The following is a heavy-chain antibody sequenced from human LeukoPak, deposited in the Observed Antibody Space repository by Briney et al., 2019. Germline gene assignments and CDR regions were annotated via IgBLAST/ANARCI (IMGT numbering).Heavy chain of an antibody. J-gene: IGHJ6*02. V-gene: IGHV1-46*01. CDR2: INPIRGST. D-gene: IGHD1-7*01. Sequence: GASVKVSCKASGYTFTSYYMHWVRQAPGQGLEWMGVINPIRGSTSYAQKFQGRVTMTTDTSTSTVYMVRSRLSSEAPAVSSCARDAPSNYRHYYSGMDVWGQGTTVTVSS. CDR3: ARDAPSNYRHYYSGMDV. CDR1: GYTFTSYY.